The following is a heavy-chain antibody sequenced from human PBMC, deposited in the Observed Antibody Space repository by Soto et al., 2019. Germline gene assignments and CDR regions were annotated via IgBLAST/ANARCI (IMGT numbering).Heavy chain of an antibody. Sequence: EVQLLESGGGLVQPGGSLRLSCAASGFTFSSYAMSWVRQAPGKGREGVSAISGSGGSTYYADSVKGRFTISRDNSKNTLYLQMNSLRAEDTAVYYCAKESAIAVAGRRFDYWGQGTLVTVSS. V-gene: IGHV3-23*01. D-gene: IGHD6-19*01. J-gene: IGHJ4*02. CDR1: GFTFSSYA. CDR3: AKESAIAVAGRRFDY. CDR2: ISGSGGST.